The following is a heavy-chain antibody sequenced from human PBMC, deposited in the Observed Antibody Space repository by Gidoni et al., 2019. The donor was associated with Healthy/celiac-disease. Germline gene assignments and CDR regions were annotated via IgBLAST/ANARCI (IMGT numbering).Heavy chain of an antibody. CDR3: AKDRPDYYDSSGYYYIDY. D-gene: IGHD3-22*01. J-gene: IGHJ4*02. CDR2: ISGSGGST. Sequence: EVQLLESGGGLVQPGGSLRLSCAASGFTFSSSAMSWVRQAPGKGLGLVSAISGSGGSTYSADSVKGRFTISRDNSKNTLYLQMNSLRAEDTAVYYCAKDRPDYYDSSGYYYIDYWGQGTLVTVSS. CDR1: GFTFSSSA. V-gene: IGHV3-23*01.